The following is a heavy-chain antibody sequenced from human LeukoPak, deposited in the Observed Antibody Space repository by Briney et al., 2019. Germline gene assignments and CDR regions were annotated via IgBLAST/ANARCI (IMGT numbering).Heavy chain of an antibody. CDR2: IYYSGST. Sequence: PSETLSLTCTVSGGSISSYYWSWIRQPPGKELEWIGYIYYSGSTNYNPSLKSRVTISVDTSKYQFSLKLSSVTAADTAVYYCARTSGYWGYWGQGTLVTVSS. CDR1: GGSISSYY. V-gene: IGHV4-59*01. CDR3: ARTSGYWGY. J-gene: IGHJ4*02. D-gene: IGHD3-3*01.